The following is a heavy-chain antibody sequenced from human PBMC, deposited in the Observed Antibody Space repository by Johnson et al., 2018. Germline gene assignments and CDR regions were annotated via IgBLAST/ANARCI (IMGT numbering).Heavy chain of an antibody. CDR1: GYTFTSYY. V-gene: IGHV1-46*01. D-gene: IGHD3-22*01. CDR3: ARSLVVVGSYGAFDI. CDR2: INPSGGST. Sequence: QVQLVQSGAEVKKPGASVKVSCKASGYTFTSYYMHWVRQAPGQGLEWMGIINPSGGSTSYAQKFQGRVTMTRDTSPSTVYMELSSRGSEDTAVYYCARSLVVVGSYGAFDIWGQGTMVTVSS. J-gene: IGHJ3*02.